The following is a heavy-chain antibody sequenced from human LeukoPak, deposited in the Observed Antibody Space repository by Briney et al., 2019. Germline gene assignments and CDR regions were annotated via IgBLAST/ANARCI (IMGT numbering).Heavy chain of an antibody. CDR2: IYYSGST. CDR3: ARDNGYSSGFTGGYFDY. CDR1: GGSISSGGYY. Sequence: PSETLSLTCTVSGGSISSGGYYWSWIRQHPGKGLEWIGYIYYSGSTNYNPSLKSRVTISVDTSKNQFSLKLSSVTAADTAVYYCARDNGYSSGFTGGYFDYWGQGTLVTVSS. D-gene: IGHD6-19*01. J-gene: IGHJ4*02. V-gene: IGHV4-61*08.